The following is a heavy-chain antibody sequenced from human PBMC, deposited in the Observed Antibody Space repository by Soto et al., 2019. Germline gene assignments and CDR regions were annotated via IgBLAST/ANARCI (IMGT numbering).Heavy chain of an antibody. CDR2: IYYSGST. Sequence: QVQLQESGPGLVKPSETLSLTCTVSGGSISSYYWSWIRQPPGKGLEWIGYIYYSGSTNYNPSLKSRVTISVDTSKNQFSLKLSSVTAADTAVYYCAREDYYYYGMDVWGQGTTVTVSS. V-gene: IGHV4-59*01. CDR3: AREDYYYYGMDV. J-gene: IGHJ6*02. CDR1: GGSISSYY.